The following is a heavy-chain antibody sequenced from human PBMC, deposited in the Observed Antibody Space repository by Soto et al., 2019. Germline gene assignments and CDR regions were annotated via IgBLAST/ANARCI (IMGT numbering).Heavy chain of an antibody. Sequence: QVQLVQSGAEVKKPGSSVKVSCKASGGTFSSYTISWVRQAPGQGLEWMGRIIPILGIANYAQKFQGRVTLTADKSTSTAYMELSSLRSEDRAVYYCAINLDYDLWSVYAIDYWGQGTLVTVSS. V-gene: IGHV1-69*02. CDR3: AINLDYDLWSVYAIDY. D-gene: IGHD3-3*01. CDR1: GGTFSSYT. CDR2: IIPILGIA. J-gene: IGHJ4*02.